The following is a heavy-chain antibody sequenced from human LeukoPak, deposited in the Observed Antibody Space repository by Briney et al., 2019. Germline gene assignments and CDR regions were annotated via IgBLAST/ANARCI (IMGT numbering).Heavy chain of an antibody. J-gene: IGHJ5*02. Sequence: SETLSLTCTVSGGSISSYYWSWIRQPPGKGLEWTGYIYYSGSTNYNPSLKSRVTISVDTSKNQFSLKLSSVTAADTAVYYCARDGSSNRYNWFDPWGQGTLVTVSS. D-gene: IGHD1-26*01. CDR2: IYYSGST. CDR1: GGSISSYY. CDR3: ARDGSSNRYNWFDP. V-gene: IGHV4-59*01.